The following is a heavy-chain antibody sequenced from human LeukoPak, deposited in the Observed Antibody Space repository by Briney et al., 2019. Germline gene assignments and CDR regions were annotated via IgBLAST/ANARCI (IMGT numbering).Heavy chain of an antibody. CDR1: RFTSADYA. Sequence: GTLRLSCAVSRFTSADYAMHSGPEAPGHGLEGVSGISGDVGSTSYAASGNGRFTISNDNSKNFLYLQMNSLRTEDTALYYCAKGSDWYFGNYWGQGTLVTVSS. V-gene: IGHV3-43*02. CDR3: AKGSDWYFGNY. CDR2: ISGDVGST. J-gene: IGHJ4*02. D-gene: IGHD6-19*01.